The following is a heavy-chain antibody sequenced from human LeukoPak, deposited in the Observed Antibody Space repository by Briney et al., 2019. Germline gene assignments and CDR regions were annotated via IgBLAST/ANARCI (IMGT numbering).Heavy chain of an antibody. CDR2: IGSSSTYT. Sequence: GGSLRLSCAASGFTFSDYYMSWIRQAPGKGLEWVSYIGSSSTYTNYADSVRGRFTISRDNSKNTLYLQMNSLRAEDTAVYYCAKGPLAVGVDYWGQGTLVTVSS. D-gene: IGHD6-19*01. CDR3: AKGPLAVGVDY. V-gene: IGHV3-11*05. CDR1: GFTFSDYY. J-gene: IGHJ4*02.